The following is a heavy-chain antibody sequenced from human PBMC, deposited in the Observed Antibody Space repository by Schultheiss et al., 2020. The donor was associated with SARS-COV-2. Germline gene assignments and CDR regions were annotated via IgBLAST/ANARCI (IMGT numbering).Heavy chain of an antibody. CDR3: AREWWYCSGGSCYSGLDY. Sequence: GGSLRLSCAASGFTFSSYEMNWVRQAPGKGLEWVSYISSSGSTIYYADSVKGRFTISRDNAKNSLYLQMNSLRAEDTAVYYCAREWWYCSGGSCYSGLDYWGQGTLVTVSS. CDR2: ISSSGSTI. V-gene: IGHV3-48*03. D-gene: IGHD2-15*01. CDR1: GFTFSSYE. J-gene: IGHJ4*02.